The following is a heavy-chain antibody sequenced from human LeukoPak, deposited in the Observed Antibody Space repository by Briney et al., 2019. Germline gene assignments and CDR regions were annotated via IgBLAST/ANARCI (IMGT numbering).Heavy chain of an antibody. Sequence: ASVKVSCKASGYTFTSYGITWVRQAPGQGLEWMGWISGNNGNTNYAQKFQGRVTMTTDTSTSTAYMEMWSLRSDDTAVYYCARDFFHGHCAGLSCFLLDYWGQGSLVTVSS. CDR2: ISGNNGNT. CDR3: ARDFFHGHCAGLSCFLLDY. CDR1: GYTFTSYG. V-gene: IGHV1-18*01. D-gene: IGHD2-15*01. J-gene: IGHJ4*02.